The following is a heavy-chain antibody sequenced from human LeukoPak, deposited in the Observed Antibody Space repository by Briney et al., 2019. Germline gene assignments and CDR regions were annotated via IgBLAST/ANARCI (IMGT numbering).Heavy chain of an antibody. V-gene: IGHV1-2*02. D-gene: IGHD3-22*01. J-gene: IGHJ4*02. CDR3: ARGGAYYDSSGYYWSVSDY. CDR1: GYTFTGYY. Sequence: ASVKVSCKASGYTFTGYYMHWVRQAPGQGLEWMGWINPNSGGTNYAQKFQGRVTMTRDTSISTAYMELSRLRSDDTAVYYCARGGAYYDSSGYYWSVSDYWGQGTLVTVSS. CDR2: INPNSGGT.